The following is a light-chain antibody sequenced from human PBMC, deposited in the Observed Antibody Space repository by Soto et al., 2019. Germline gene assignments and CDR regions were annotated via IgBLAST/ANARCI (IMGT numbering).Light chain of an antibody. CDR3: CSYAGSV. J-gene: IGLJ2*01. CDR2: DVT. CDR1: SSDVGAYDF. Sequence: QSALTQPRSVSGSPGQSVTISCTGTSSDVGAYDFVSWYQQHPGSAPKLIIYDVTMRPSGVPDRFSGSKSGNTASLTISGLQADDEADYYCCSYAGSVFGGGTQLTVL. V-gene: IGLV2-11*01.